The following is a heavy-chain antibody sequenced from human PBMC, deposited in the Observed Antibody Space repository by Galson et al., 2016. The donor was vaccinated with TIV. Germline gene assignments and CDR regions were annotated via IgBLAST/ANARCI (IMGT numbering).Heavy chain of an antibody. CDR3: ARPPYCGGDCYKYDS. V-gene: IGHV1-3*04. D-gene: IGHD2-21*01. J-gene: IGHJ4*02. Sequence: SVKVSCKASGYTFTIHPIHWMRQAPGQRLEWLGLINTGNADTKYSQKFQGRVTFTRDTSARTAYMELSSLRPEDTAVYYCARPPYCGGDCYKYDSWGQGTLVTVSS. CDR2: INTGNADT. CDR1: GYTFTIHP.